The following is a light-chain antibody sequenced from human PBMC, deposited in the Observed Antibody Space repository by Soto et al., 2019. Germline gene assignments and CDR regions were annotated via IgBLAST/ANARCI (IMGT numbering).Light chain of an antibody. V-gene: IGLV2-8*01. CDR1: SSDFGAYKY. CDR2: EVS. CDR3: ASYVGSDIWV. J-gene: IGLJ3*02. Sequence: QSALTQPPSASGSPGPSVTISCTGTSSDFGAYKYVSWYQQHPGKAPKLMIYEVSKRPSGVPDRISGSKSGNTASLTVSGLQAEDEADFSCASYVGSDIWVFGGGTKVTVL.